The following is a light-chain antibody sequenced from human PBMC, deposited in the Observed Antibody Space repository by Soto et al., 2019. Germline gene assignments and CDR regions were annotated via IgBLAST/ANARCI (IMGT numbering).Light chain of an antibody. CDR2: DTF. CDR3: QQRSS. J-gene: IGKJ3*01. CDR1: QSVSNS. Sequence: EIVLTQSPATLSLSPGERATLSCRASQSVSNSLVWYQQKQGQAPRILIYDTFNRATGIPARFSGSGSGTDFTLTISSLEPGDFAVYYCQQRSSFGPGTRVD. V-gene: IGKV3-11*01.